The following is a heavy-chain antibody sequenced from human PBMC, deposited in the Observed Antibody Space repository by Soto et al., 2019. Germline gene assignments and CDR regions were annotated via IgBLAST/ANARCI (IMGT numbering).Heavy chain of an antibody. V-gene: IGHV6-1*01. CDR1: GDSVSSDSGA. CDR3: ASGTAAAGFAS. J-gene: IGHJ4*02. D-gene: IGHD6-13*01. CDR2: TYYRSKWYN. Sequence: QVQLQQSGPGLVKPSQTLSLTCVISGDSVSSDSGAWNWIRQSPSRGLEWLGRTYYRSKWYNHYSVSVKSRITIIPATSKTQFSLQLNSVPPEDTAVYFCASGTAAAGFASWGQGTLVTVSS.